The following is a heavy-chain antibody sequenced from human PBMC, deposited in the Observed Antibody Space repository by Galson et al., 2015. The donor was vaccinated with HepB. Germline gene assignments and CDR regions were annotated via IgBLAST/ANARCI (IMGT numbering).Heavy chain of an antibody. Sequence: SEKVSCKASGYFFTHFGINWVRQAPGRGLEWMGWISADNGNTKYAQKFQGRVTMTTDTSTSTAYVEVRSLRSDDTAVYYCAREGLRGYYDSTGYFPFDYWGQGSLVTVSS. CDR2: ISADNGNT. CDR3: AREGLRGYYDSTGYFPFDY. D-gene: IGHD3-22*01. CDR1: GYFFTHFG. J-gene: IGHJ4*02. V-gene: IGHV1-18*01.